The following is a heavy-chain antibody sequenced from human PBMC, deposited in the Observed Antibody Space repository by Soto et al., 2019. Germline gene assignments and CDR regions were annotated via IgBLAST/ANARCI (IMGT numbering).Heavy chain of an antibody. D-gene: IGHD5-12*01. CDR3: ARGRDIPATTDI. CDR1: GFTFNHYG. Sequence: QVQLVESGGGVVQHGRSLRLSCAASGFTFNHYGMHWVRQAPGKGLEWVAVLWNDGSNTYYADSVKGRFTISRDNSKNTLYLQMNSLRAEDTAVYYCARGRDIPATTDIWGQGTMVTVSS. CDR2: LWNDGSNT. J-gene: IGHJ3*02. V-gene: IGHV3-33*01.